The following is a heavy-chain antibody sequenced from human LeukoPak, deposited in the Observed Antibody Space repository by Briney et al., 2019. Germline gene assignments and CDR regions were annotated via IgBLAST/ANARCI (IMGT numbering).Heavy chain of an antibody. J-gene: IGHJ4*02. Sequence: PSETLSLTCTVSGGSISSYYWSWIRQPPGKGLEWIGYIYYSGSTNYNPSLKSRVTISVDTSKNQFSLKLSSVTAADTAVYYCAREQRLEHNFDYWGQGTLVTVSS. CDR1: GGSISSYY. D-gene: IGHD6-19*01. CDR3: AREQRLEHNFDY. V-gene: IGHV4-59*01. CDR2: IYYSGST.